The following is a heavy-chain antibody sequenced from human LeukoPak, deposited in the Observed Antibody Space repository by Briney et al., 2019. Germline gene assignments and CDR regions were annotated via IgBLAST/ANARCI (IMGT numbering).Heavy chain of an antibody. Sequence: ASVKVSCKASGGTFSSYAISWVRQAPGQGLEWMGIIYPSGGRTIFPQKFQGRVTMTRDTSTSTVYMELSSLTSEDTAMYYCARELDNSYYFDYWGQGTLVTVSS. D-gene: IGHD1-1*01. CDR3: ARELDNSYYFDY. J-gene: IGHJ4*02. CDR2: IYPSGGRT. CDR1: GGTFSSYA. V-gene: IGHV1-46*01.